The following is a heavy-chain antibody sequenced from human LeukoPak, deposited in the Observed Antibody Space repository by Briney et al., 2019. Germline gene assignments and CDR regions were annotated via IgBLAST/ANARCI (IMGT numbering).Heavy chain of an antibody. Sequence: PSQTLSLTCTVSGGSISSGDYYWGWIRQPPGKGLEWIGYIYYSGNTYYNPSLKSRVTISVDTSKNQFSLKLGSVTAADTAVYYCARIRKHDYGDGAYYFDYWGQRTLVTVSS. D-gene: IGHD4-17*01. J-gene: IGHJ4*02. CDR1: GGSISSGDYY. CDR3: ARIRKHDYGDGAYYFDY. V-gene: IGHV4-30-4*01. CDR2: IYYSGNT.